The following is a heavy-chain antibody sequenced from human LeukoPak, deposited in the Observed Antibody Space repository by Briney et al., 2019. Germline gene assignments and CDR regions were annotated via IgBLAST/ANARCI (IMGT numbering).Heavy chain of an antibody. Sequence: SETLALKPTSCNGAISSNCWNWVRQPAGKELEWIGRIYSSGSTNYNPSLKSRVTMSVDTSKNQFSLKLSSVTAADTAVYYCARDERGSGWSFDNWGQGTLVTVSS. CDR2: IYSSGST. CDR1: NGAISSNC. V-gene: IGHV4-4*07. CDR3: ARDERGSGWSFDN. D-gene: IGHD6-19*01. J-gene: IGHJ4*02.